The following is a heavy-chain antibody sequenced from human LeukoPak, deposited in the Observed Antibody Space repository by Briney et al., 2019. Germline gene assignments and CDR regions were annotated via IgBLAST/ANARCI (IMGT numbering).Heavy chain of an antibody. D-gene: IGHD3-22*01. CDR2: IYYSGST. CDR1: GGSISSSSYY. V-gene: IGHV4-39*07. CDR3: ARENDSSGQDLNAFDI. Sequence: SETLSLTCTVSGGSISSSSYYWGWIRQPPGKGLEWIGSIYYSGSTYYNPSLKSRVTISVDTSKNQFSLKLSSVTAADTAVYYCARENDSSGQDLNAFDIWGQGTMVTVSS. J-gene: IGHJ3*02.